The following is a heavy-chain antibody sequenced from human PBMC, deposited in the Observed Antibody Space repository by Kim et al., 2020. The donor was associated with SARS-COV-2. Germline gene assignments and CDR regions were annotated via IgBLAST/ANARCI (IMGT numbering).Heavy chain of an antibody. CDR3: ADVAGGYCSGGSCYPPHAFDI. J-gene: IGHJ3*02. V-gene: IGHV1-69*04. CDR1: GGTFSSYA. Sequence: SVKVSCKASGGTFSSYAISWVRQAPGQGLEWMGRIIPILGIANYAQKFQGRVTITADKSTSTAYMELSSLRSEDTAVYYCADVAGGYCSGGSCYPPHAFDIWGQGTMVTVSS. CDR2: IIPILGIA. D-gene: IGHD2-15*01.